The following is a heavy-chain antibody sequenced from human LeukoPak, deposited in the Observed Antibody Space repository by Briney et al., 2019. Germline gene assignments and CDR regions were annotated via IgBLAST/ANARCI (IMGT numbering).Heavy chain of an antibody. CDR2: ISAYNGNT. CDR3: AGEGYGDNVGNWFDP. V-gene: IGHV1-18*01. CDR1: GYTFTSYG. D-gene: IGHD4-17*01. J-gene: IGHJ5*02. Sequence: ASVKVSCKASGYTFTSYGISWARQAPGQGLEWMGWISAYNGNTNYAQKLQGRVTMTTDTSTSTAYMELRSLRSDDTAVYYCAGEGYGDNVGNWFDPWGQGTLVTVSS.